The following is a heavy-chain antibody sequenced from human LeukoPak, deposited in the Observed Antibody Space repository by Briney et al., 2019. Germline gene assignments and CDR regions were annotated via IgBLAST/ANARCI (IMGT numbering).Heavy chain of an antibody. Sequence: SXTLSLTCXVYGGSFSGYYWSWLRQPPGKGLEWIGEINHSGSTNYNPSLKSRVTISVDTSKNQFSLKLSSVTAADTAVYYCARGRYKKGWFDPWGQGTLVTVSS. J-gene: IGHJ5*02. V-gene: IGHV4-34*01. CDR2: INHSGST. D-gene: IGHD1-14*01. CDR3: ARGRYKKGWFDP. CDR1: GGSFSGYY.